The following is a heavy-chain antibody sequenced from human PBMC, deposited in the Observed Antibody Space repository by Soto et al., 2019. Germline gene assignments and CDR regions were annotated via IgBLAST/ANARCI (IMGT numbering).Heavy chain of an antibody. V-gene: IGHV2-5*02. CDR1: GISLSTSGVG. D-gene: IGHD6-13*01. CDR2: IYWDGDK. CDR3: AHRHRRSSSFWCYYFDY. J-gene: IGHJ4*02. Sequence: QITLKESGPTLVKPTQTLTLTCTFSGISLSTSGVGVGWIRQPPGKALEWLALIYWDGDKHYSPSLKSRLTITKDPTKNQVVLTMTNMYPVDTATYYGAHRHRRSSSFWCYYFDYWGQGTLVTVSS.